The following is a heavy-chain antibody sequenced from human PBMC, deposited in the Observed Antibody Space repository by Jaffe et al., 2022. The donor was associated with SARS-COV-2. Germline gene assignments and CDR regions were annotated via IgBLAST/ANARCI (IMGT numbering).Heavy chain of an antibody. D-gene: IGHD3-10*01. CDR2: ISWNSGSI. V-gene: IGHV3-9*01. CDR1: GFTFDDYA. CDR3: AKESPYGSGSYYKVGGAHDAFDI. J-gene: IGHJ3*02. Sequence: EVQLVESGGGLVQPGRSLRLSCAASGFTFDDYAMHWVRQAPGKGLEWVSGISWNSGSIGYADSVKGRFTISRDNAKNSLYLQMNSLRAEDTALYYCAKESPYGSGSYYKVGGAHDAFDIWGQGTMVTVSS.